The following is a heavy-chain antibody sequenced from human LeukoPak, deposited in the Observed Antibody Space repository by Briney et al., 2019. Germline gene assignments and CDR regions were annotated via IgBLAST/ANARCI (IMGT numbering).Heavy chain of an antibody. Sequence: SETLSLTCKVSGGSIYSSYWTWIRQPPGKGLEWIGYVYYTGSTSYNPSLKSRVLISLDTSKDQFSLILASVTAADTAVCYCAREEGSSWSAFDYWGQGNLVTVSS. J-gene: IGHJ4*02. CDR2: VYYTGST. CDR1: GGSIYSSY. V-gene: IGHV4-59*01. D-gene: IGHD6-13*01. CDR3: AREEGSSWSAFDY.